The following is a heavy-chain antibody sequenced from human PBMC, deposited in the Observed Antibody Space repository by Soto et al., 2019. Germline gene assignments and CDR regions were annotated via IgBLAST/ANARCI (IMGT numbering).Heavy chain of an antibody. V-gene: IGHV1-69*13. CDR3: ARANYDSSGSYYYYGMDV. CDR1: GGTFSSYA. J-gene: IGHJ6*02. CDR2: IIPIFGTA. Sequence: SVKVSCKASGGTFSSYAISWVRQAPGQGLEWMGGIIPIFGTANYAQRFQGRVTITADESTSTAYMELSSLRSEDTAVYYCARANYDSSGSYYYYGMDVWGQGTTVTVSS. D-gene: IGHD3-22*01.